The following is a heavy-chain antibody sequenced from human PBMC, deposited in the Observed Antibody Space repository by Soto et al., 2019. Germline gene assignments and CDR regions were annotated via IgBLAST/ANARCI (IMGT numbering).Heavy chain of an antibody. CDR1: GFTVSTDW. CDR2: IKSGGNT. V-gene: IGHV3-66*01. CDR3: VRENYYYGMDV. J-gene: IGHJ6*02. Sequence: EVQLVESGGGLVQPGGSLRLSCAASGFTVSTDWMYWVRQAPGKGLEWVSLIKSGGNTYYADSVEGRFTISRDNSKNTVYLQMNSLRAEDTAVYYCVRENYYYGMDVWGQGTTVTVS.